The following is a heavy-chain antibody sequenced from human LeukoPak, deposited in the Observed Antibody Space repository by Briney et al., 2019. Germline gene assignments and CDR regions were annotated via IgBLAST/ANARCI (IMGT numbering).Heavy chain of an antibody. CDR2: INPSGGST. D-gene: IGHD3-22*01. CDR1: GYTFTSSY. Sequence: ASVKVSCKASGYTFTSSYMHWVRQAPGQGLEWIGIINPSGGSTSYAQKFQGRVTMTRDTSTSTVYMELSSLRSEDTAVYYCARDLSPDSSGYYYFYWGQGTLVTVSS. CDR3: ARDLSPDSSGYYYFY. J-gene: IGHJ4*02. V-gene: IGHV1-46*01.